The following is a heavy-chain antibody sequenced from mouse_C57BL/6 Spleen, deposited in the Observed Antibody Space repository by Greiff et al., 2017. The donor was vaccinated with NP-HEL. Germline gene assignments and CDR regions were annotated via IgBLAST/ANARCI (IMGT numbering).Heavy chain of an antibody. CDR1: GYTFTNYW. CDR3: EKYGYGDWFAY. J-gene: IGHJ3*01. CDR2: IYPGGGYT. Sequence: QVQLQQSGAELVRPGTSVKMSCKASGYTFTNYWIGWAKQRPGHGLEWIGDIYPGGGYTNYNEKFKGKATLTADKSSSTAYMQFSSLTSEDSAIYYCEKYGYGDWFAYWGQGTLVTVSA. V-gene: IGHV1-63*01. D-gene: IGHD2-2*01.